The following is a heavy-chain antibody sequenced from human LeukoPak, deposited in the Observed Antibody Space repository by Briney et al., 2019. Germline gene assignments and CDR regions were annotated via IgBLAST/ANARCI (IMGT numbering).Heavy chain of an antibody. Sequence: GRSLRLSCVASGFTFSNYAIHWVRQAPGKGLEWVAVIWYDGSNKYYADSVKGRFTISRDNSKNTLYLQMNSLRAEDTAVYYCARDPDPYSSSWYLGWYFDLWGRGTLVTVSS. J-gene: IGHJ2*01. V-gene: IGHV3-33*08. D-gene: IGHD6-13*01. CDR2: IWYDGSNK. CDR1: GFTFSNYA. CDR3: ARDPDPYSSSWYLGWYFDL.